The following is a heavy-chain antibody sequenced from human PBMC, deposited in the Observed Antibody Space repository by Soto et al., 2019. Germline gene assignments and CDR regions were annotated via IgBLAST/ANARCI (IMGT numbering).Heavy chain of an antibody. CDR2: IYYSGST. D-gene: IGHD3-10*01. CDR1: GGSISSGDYY. Sequence: PSETLSLTCTVSGGSISSGDYYWSWIRQPPGKGLEWIGYIYYSGSTYYNPSLKSRVTMSVDTSKNQFSLKLSSVTAADTAVYYCARFPLWFGELYERNWFDPWGQGTLVTVSS. J-gene: IGHJ5*02. V-gene: IGHV4-30-4*01. CDR3: ARFPLWFGELYERNWFDP.